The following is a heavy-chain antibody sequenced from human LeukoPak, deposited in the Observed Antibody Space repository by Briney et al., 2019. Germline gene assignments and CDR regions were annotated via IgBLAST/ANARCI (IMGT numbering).Heavy chain of an antibody. J-gene: IGHJ3*02. D-gene: IGHD1-26*01. V-gene: IGHV1-2*02. Sequence: ASVKVSCKASGYTFTGYYMHWVRQAPGQGLEWMGWINPNSGGTNYAQKFQDRVTMTRDTSISTAYMDLSGLRSDDTAVYFCASADSGNYYSYDAFDIWGQGTMVTVSS. CDR2: INPNSGGT. CDR1: GYTFTGYY. CDR3: ASADSGNYYSYDAFDI.